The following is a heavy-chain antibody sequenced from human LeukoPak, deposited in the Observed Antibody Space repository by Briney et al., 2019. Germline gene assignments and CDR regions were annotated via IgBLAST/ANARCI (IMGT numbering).Heavy chain of an antibody. Sequence: GGSLRLSCAASGFTFSSYAMHWVRQASGKGLEWVAVISYDGSNKYYADSVKGRFTISRDNSKNTLYLQMNSLRAEDTAVYYCARGAYYYDSSGYFDYWGQGTLVTVSS. CDR1: GFTFSSYA. CDR3: ARGAYYYDSSGYFDY. V-gene: IGHV3-30-3*01. J-gene: IGHJ4*02. D-gene: IGHD3-22*01. CDR2: ISYDGSNK.